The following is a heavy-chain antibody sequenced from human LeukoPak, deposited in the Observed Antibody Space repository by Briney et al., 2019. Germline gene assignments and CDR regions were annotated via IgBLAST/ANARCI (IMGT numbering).Heavy chain of an antibody. CDR3: ARDRSVGYGMDV. CDR2: ISGSGGST. Sequence: GGSLRLSCAASGFTLSNYAMSWVRQAPGKGLEWVSAISGSGGSTYYADSVKGRFTISRDNSKNTLYLQMNSLRAEDTAVYYCARDRSVGYGMDVWGQGTTVTVSS. V-gene: IGHV3-23*01. J-gene: IGHJ6*02. CDR1: GFTLSNYA.